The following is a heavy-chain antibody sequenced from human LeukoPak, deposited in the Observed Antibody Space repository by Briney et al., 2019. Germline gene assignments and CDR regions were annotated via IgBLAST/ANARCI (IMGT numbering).Heavy chain of an antibody. CDR2: ISAYNGNT. J-gene: IGHJ6*02. D-gene: IGHD2-21*01. CDR3: ARRSHPQIYWGGAYYYGMDV. V-gene: IGHV1-18*01. Sequence: VASVKISCKASGYTFTSYGISWVRQAPGQGLEWMGWISAYNGNTNYAQKLQGRVTMTTDTSTSTAYMELRSLRSDDTAVYYCARRSHPQIYWGGAYYYGMDVWGQGTTVTVSS. CDR1: GYTFTSYG.